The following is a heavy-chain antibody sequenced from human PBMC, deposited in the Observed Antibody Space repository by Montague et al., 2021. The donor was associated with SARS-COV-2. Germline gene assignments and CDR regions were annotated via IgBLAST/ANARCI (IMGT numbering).Heavy chain of an antibody. V-gene: IGHV2-5*02. CDR2: IYWDDDK. CDR1: GFSLSTSGVG. CDR3: AHDRVTMIVVAKADACDI. J-gene: IGHJ3*02. D-gene: IGHD3-22*01. Sequence: PALVKPTQTLTLTCTFSGFSLSTSGVGVGWIRQPPGKALEWLALIYWDDDKRYSPSLKSRLTITKDTSKNQVVLTMTNMDPVDTATYYCAHDRVTMIVVAKADACDIWGQGTMVNVSS.